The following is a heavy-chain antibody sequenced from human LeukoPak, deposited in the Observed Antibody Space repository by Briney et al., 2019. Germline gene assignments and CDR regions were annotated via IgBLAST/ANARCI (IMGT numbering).Heavy chain of an antibody. CDR3: AKGWRSSSWYGYYYYGMDV. CDR2: IYSGGST. J-gene: IGHJ6*02. CDR1: GFTVSSNY. D-gene: IGHD6-13*01. Sequence: GGSLRLSCAASGFTVSSNYMSWVRQAPGKGLEWVSVIYSGGSTYYADSVKGRFTISRDNSKNTLYLQMNSLRAEDTAVYYCAKGWRSSSWYGYYYYGMDVWGQGTTVTVSS. V-gene: IGHV3-53*01.